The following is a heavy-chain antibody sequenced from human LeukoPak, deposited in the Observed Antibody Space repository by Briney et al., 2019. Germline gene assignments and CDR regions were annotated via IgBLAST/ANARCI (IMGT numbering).Heavy chain of an antibody. CDR1: GFTFSSYS. CDR2: ISSSSSTI. J-gene: IGHJ5*02. V-gene: IGHV3-48*01. Sequence: GGSLRLSCAASGFTFSSYSMNWVRQAPGKGLEWVSYISSSSSTIYYADSVKGRFTISRDNSKNTLYLQMSSLRAEDTAVYYCVKDQLSGSGSYYGVGGSWGQGTLVTVSS. CDR3: VKDQLSGSGSYYGVGGS. D-gene: IGHD3-10*01.